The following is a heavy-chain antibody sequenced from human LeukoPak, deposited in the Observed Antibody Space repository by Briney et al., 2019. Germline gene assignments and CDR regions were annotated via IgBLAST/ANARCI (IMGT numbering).Heavy chain of an antibody. Sequence: GASVKVSCKASGYTFTGYYMHWVRQAPGQGLEWMGWINPNSGGTNYAQKFQGRVTMTRDTSISTAYMELSRLRSDDTAVYYCAPAPIVRATEFDYWGQGTLVTVSS. CDR2: INPNSGGT. J-gene: IGHJ4*02. D-gene: IGHD1-26*01. V-gene: IGHV1-2*02. CDR3: APAPIVRATEFDY. CDR1: GYTFTGYY.